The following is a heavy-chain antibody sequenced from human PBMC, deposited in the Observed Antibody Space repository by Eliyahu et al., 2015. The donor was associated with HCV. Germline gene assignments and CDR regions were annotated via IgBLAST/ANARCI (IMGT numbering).Heavy chain of an antibody. J-gene: IGHJ4*02. Sequence: QVQLQESGPGLVQPSKTLSLTCTVSGGSISSNYWNWVRQPAGKGLEWIGRIYASASGSTHYNPSLESRVTMSVDTSKNQFSLKLNSVTAAETAVYYCARSFVNGATVLDSWGQGILVTVSS. V-gene: IGHV4-4*07. CDR3: ARSFVNGATVLDS. CDR2: IYASASGST. CDR1: GGSISSNY. D-gene: IGHD4-17*01.